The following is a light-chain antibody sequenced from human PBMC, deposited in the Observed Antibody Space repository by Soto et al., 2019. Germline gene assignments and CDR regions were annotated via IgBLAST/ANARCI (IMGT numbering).Light chain of an antibody. CDR3: QQYNNWPRRT. Sequence: EIVMTQSPATLSVSPGERATLSCRASQSVSSNLAWYQQKPGQAPRLLIYGASTRATGIPARFSGSGSETEFTLTISSLQSEDFAVYYCQQYNNWPRRTFGQGTKVEIK. J-gene: IGKJ1*01. CDR2: GAS. V-gene: IGKV3-15*01. CDR1: QSVSSN.